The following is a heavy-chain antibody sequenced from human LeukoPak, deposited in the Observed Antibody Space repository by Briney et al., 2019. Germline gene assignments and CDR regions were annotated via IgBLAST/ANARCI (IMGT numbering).Heavy chain of an antibody. CDR2: IKPDGNER. Sequence: GGSLRLSCAASGFTFNTYWIIWVRQAPGKGLQWVANIKPDGNERYYVDYVKGRFTISRDNARSSLYLQMNSLRVEDTAIYYCARRQWTAFDFWGQGTMVTVSS. CDR3: ARRQWTAFDF. D-gene: IGHD6-19*01. J-gene: IGHJ3*01. CDR1: GFTFNTYW. V-gene: IGHV3-7*01.